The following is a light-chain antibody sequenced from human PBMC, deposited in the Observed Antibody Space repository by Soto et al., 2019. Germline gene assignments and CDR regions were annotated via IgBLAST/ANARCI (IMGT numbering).Light chain of an antibody. J-gene: IGKJ4*01. CDR3: QQSCSTPLT. CDR1: QSISSY. CDR2: GAS. Sequence: DIQMTQSPSSLSASVGDRVTITCRASQSISSYLNWYQQKPGKAPKLLIYGASSLQSGVPSKFSGSYSGTDFTLTISSLQPEDSASYYCQQSCSTPLTFGGGTKVEIK. V-gene: IGKV1-39*01.